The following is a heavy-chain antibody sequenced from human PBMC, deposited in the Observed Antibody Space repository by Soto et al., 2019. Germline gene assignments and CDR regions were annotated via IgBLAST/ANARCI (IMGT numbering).Heavy chain of an antibody. CDR1: GFTFSSYG. CDR3: SVAGTSNFDY. D-gene: IGHD6-19*01. J-gene: IGHJ4*02. Sequence: GGSLRLSCAASGFTFSSYGMHWVRQAPGKGLEWVAVISYDGSNKYYADSVKGRFTISRDNSKNTLYLQMNSLRAEDTAVYYCSVAGTSNFDYWGQGTLVTVSS. CDR2: ISYDGSNK. V-gene: IGHV3-30*03.